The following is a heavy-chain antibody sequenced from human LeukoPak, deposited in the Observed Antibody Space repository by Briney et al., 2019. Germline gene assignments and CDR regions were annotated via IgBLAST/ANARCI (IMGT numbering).Heavy chain of an antibody. CDR1: GGSISSGGYY. Sequence: SETLSLTCTVSGGSISSGGYYWSWIRQHPGKGLEWIGYIHYSGSTYYNPSPKSRVTISIDTSKNQFYLKLSSVTAADTAVYYCARDRVRGTITYAGFDPWGQGTLVTVSS. CDR3: ARDRVRGTITYAGFDP. V-gene: IGHV4-31*03. D-gene: IGHD3-10*01. CDR2: IHYSGST. J-gene: IGHJ5*02.